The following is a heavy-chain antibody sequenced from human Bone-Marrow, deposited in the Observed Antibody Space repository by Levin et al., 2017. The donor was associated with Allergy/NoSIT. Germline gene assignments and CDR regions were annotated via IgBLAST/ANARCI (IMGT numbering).Heavy chain of an antibody. V-gene: IGHV3-23*01. D-gene: IGHD6-19*01. CDR2: ISGSGGST. J-gene: IGHJ3*02. CDR1: GFTFSSYA. CDR3: AKVGLLEQWLVQGLPFDI. Sequence: GESLKISCAASGFTFSSYAMSWVRQAPGKGLEWVSAISGSGGSTYYADSVKGRFTISRDNSKNTLYLQMNSLRAEDTAVYYCAKVGLLEQWLVQGLPFDIWGQGTMVTVSS.